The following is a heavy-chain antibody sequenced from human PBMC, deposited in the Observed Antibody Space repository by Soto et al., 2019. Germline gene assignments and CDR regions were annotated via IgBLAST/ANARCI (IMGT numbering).Heavy chain of an antibody. CDR2: ISYDGTKK. CDR3: ARDSEATSDEVSPLRRSN. CDR1: GFNLTDYA. D-gene: IGHD5-12*01. V-gene: IGHV3-30*04. Sequence: QVQLLESGGAVVQPGGSLRLSCAVSGFNLTDYAMHWVRQAPGKGLDWVGLISYDGTKKNYADSVRGRFIISRDNSKNTLFLQMNSLTAEDTAVYYCARDSEATSDEVSPLRRSNWGQGTLVAVST. J-gene: IGHJ4*02.